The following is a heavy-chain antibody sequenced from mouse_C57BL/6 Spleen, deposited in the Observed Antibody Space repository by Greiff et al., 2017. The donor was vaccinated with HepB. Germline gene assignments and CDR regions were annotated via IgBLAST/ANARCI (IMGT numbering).Heavy chain of an antibody. J-gene: IGHJ2*01. CDR1: GYTFTSYD. Sequence: QVQLKESGPELVKPGASVKLSCKASGYTFTSYDINWVKQRPGQGLEWIGWIYPRDGSTKYNEKFKGKATLTVDTSSSTAYMELHSLTSEDSAVYFCARGPLNYYGSSYFDYWGQGTTLTVSS. V-gene: IGHV1-85*01. D-gene: IGHD1-1*01. CDR2: IYPRDGST. CDR3: ARGPLNYYGSSYFDY.